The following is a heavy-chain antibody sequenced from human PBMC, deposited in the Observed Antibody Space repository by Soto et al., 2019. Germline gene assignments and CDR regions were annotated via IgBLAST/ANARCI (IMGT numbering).Heavy chain of an antibody. V-gene: IGHV4-30-2*01. CDR2: IYHSGST. CDR3: ARAVPSTGTLDY. Sequence: TSETLSLTCAVSGGSISSGGYSWSWIRQPPGKGLEWIGYIYHSGSTYYNPSLKSRVTISVDRSKNQFSLKLSSVTAADTAVYYCARAVPSTGTLDYWGQGTLVTVSS. CDR1: GGSISSGGYS. J-gene: IGHJ4*02. D-gene: IGHD1-1*01.